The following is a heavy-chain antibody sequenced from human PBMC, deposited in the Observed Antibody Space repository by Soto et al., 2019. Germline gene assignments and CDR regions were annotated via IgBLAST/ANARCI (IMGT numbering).Heavy chain of an antibody. D-gene: IGHD4-17*01. V-gene: IGHV4-31*03. CDR3: ARERLLTAPGTVTTRDAFDI. Sequence: QVQLQESGPGLVKPSQTLSLTCTVSGGSISSGGYYWSWIRQHPGKGLEWIGYIYYSGSTYYNPSLKSRVTISVDTSKNQFSLKLSSVTAADTAVYYCARERLLTAPGTVTTRDAFDIWGQGTMVTVSS. CDR1: GGSISSGGYY. CDR2: IYYSGST. J-gene: IGHJ3*02.